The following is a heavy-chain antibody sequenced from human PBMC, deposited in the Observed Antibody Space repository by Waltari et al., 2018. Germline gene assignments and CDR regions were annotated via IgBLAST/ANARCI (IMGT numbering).Heavy chain of an antibody. CDR2: NYYSGST. Sequence: QLQLQESGPGLVKPSETLSLTCTVSGGSISSSSYYWGWIRQPPGKGLEWIGSNYYSGSTYYNPSLKSRVTISVDTSKNQFSLKLSSVTAADTAVYYCARSPTRLYSSGWYIIDAFDIWGQGTMVTVSS. CDR3: ARSPTRLYSSGWYIIDAFDI. J-gene: IGHJ3*02. D-gene: IGHD6-19*01. CDR1: GGSISSSSYY. V-gene: IGHV4-39*01.